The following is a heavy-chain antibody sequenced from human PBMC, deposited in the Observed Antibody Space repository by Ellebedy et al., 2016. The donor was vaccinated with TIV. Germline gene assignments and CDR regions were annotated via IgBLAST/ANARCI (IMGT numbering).Heavy chain of an antibody. CDR2: INPSDGRT. V-gene: IGHV1-46*04. CDR1: GYTFTSYY. Sequence: ASVKVSCKASGYTFTSYYVHWVRQAPGQGLEWMGIINPSDGRTTYAQELQGRVTVTRDTSTNTVYMELSSLKSDDTAMYYCARGGGTMKPNWYFDLWGRGTLVTVSS. CDR3: ARGGGTMKPNWYFDL. J-gene: IGHJ2*01. D-gene: IGHD3-22*01.